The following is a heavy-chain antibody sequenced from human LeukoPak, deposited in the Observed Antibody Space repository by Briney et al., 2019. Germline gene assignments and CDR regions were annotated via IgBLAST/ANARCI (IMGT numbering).Heavy chain of an antibody. CDR1: GFTFSSYS. V-gene: IGHV3-21*01. Sequence: PGGSLRLSCAASGFTFSSYSMNWVRQAPGKGLEWVSSISSSSSYIYYADSVKGRFTISRDNAKNSLYLQMNSLRAEDTGVYYCARHGEGSSWTYYYYYMDVWGKGTTVTISS. CDR2: ISSSSSYI. D-gene: IGHD6-13*01. J-gene: IGHJ6*03. CDR3: ARHGEGSSWTYYYYYMDV.